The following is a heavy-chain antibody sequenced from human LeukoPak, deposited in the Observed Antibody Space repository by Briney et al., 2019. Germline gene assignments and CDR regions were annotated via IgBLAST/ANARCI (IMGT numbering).Heavy chain of an antibody. V-gene: IGHV1-18*01. CDR3: ARVAEQHLDYYFDY. Sequence: VASVKVSCKASGYTFTSYGISWVRQAPGQGLEWMGWISPYNGNTDYSQKLQGRVTMTTDTSTSTAYMELRSLRSDDTAVYYCARVAEQHLDYYFDYWGQGTLVTVSS. CDR2: ISPYNGNT. D-gene: IGHD1-1*01. J-gene: IGHJ4*02. CDR1: GYTFTSYG.